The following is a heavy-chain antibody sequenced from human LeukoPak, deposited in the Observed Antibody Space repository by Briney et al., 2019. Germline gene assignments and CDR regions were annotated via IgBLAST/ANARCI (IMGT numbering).Heavy chain of an antibody. V-gene: IGHV4-59*11. CDR1: GGSISSHY. Sequence: SETLSLTCTVSGGSISSHYWSWIRQPPGKGLEWIGYIYYSESTNYNPSLKSRDTISEDTSKNQFSLKPSSVTAADTAVYYCARLRFLEWLSPRENYFDYWGQGTLVTVSS. CDR2: IYYSEST. D-gene: IGHD3-3*01. CDR3: ARLRFLEWLSPRENYFDY. J-gene: IGHJ4*02.